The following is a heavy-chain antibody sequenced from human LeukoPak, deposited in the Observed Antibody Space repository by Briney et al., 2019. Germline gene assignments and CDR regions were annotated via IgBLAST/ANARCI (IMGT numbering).Heavy chain of an antibody. Sequence: TGGSLRLSCAASGFTFSSYAMSWVRQAPGKGLEWVSAISTSGGSTYYADSVKGRFTISRDNSKNTLYLQMNSLSAEDTAVYYCAKRASPPYYFYYWGQGTLVTVSS. V-gene: IGHV3-23*01. CDR1: GFTFSSYA. CDR3: AKRASPPYYFYY. J-gene: IGHJ4*02. CDR2: ISTSGGST.